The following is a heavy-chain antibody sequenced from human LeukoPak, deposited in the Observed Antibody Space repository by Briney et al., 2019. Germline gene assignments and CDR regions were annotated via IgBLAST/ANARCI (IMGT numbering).Heavy chain of an antibody. CDR2: IIPIFGTA. CDR3: ARSGRIQLWLPDYYYYYMDV. D-gene: IGHD5-18*01. Sequence: ASVKVSCKASGGTFSSYAISWVRQAPGQGLEWMGGIIPIFGTANYAQKFQGRVTITADESTSTAYMELSSLRSEDTAVYYCARSGRIQLWLPDYYYYYMDVWGKGTTVTISS. J-gene: IGHJ6*03. CDR1: GGTFSSYA. V-gene: IGHV1-69*13.